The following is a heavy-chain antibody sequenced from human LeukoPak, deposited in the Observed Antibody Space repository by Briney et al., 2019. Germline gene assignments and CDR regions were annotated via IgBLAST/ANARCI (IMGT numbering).Heavy chain of an antibody. Sequence: GGSLRLSCAASGFTFRGYAMSWVRQAPGKGLEWVLAISGSGTSTYYADSVKGRFTISRDNSKNTLYLQMNSLRAEDTAVYYCEGTYYYDSSDDYWGQGTLVTVPS. J-gene: IGHJ4*02. CDR2: ISGSGTST. CDR1: GFTFRGYA. CDR3: EGTYYYDSSDDY. V-gene: IGHV3-23*01. D-gene: IGHD3-22*01.